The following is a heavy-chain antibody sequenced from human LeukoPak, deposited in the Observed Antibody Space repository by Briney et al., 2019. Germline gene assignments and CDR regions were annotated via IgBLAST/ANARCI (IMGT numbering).Heavy chain of an antibody. CDR3: AKTPSGWYKGACDY. Sequence: GGSLRLSCAASGFTFDDYAMHWVRQAPGKGLEWVSGISWNSGSIGYADSVKGRFTISRDNAKNSLYLQMNSLRAEDTALYYCAKTPSGWYKGACDYWGQGTLVTVSS. J-gene: IGHJ4*02. CDR1: GFTFDDYA. CDR2: ISWNSGSI. D-gene: IGHD6-19*01. V-gene: IGHV3-9*01.